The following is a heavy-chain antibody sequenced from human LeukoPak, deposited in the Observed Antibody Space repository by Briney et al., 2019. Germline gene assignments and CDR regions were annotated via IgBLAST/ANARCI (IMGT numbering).Heavy chain of an antibody. D-gene: IGHD3-3*01. CDR1: GFTFSSYA. J-gene: IGHJ4*02. Sequence: GGSLRLSCAASGFTFSSYAMSWVRQAPGKGLAWVGFIRSKAYGGTTEYAASVKGRFTISRDDSKSIAYLQMNSLKTEDTAVYYCTRVGGSRFLEWLYDYWGQGTLVTVSS. V-gene: IGHV3-49*04. CDR3: TRVGGSRFLEWLYDY. CDR2: IRSKAYGGTT.